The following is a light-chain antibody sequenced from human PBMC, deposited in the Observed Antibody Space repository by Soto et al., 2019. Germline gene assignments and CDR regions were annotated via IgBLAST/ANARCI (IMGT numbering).Light chain of an antibody. Sequence: QSVLTQPASVSGSPGRSITISCTGTSSDIGGFYYVSWYQHHPGKDPKLMIYQVSNRPPGVSNRFSGSKSGNTASLTISGLQAEDEADYFCSSYSSSSTFYVFGAGTKVTVL. V-gene: IGLV2-14*01. CDR1: SSDIGGFYY. CDR2: QVS. J-gene: IGLJ1*01. CDR3: SSYSSSSTFYV.